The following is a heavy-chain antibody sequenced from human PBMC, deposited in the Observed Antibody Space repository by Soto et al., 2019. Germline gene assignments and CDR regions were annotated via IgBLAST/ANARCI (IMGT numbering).Heavy chain of an antibody. V-gene: IGHV3-30*03. J-gene: IGHJ4*02. CDR2: ISYDGSNK. CDR3: ATGGPKDIVVVVALSPPDY. Sequence: GGSLRLSCAASGFTFSSYGMHWVRQAPGKGLEWVAVISYDGSNKYYADSVKGRFTISRDNSKNTLYLQMNSLRAEDTAVYYCATGGPKDIVVVVALSPPDYWGQGTLVTVSS. CDR1: GFTFSSYG. D-gene: IGHD2-15*01.